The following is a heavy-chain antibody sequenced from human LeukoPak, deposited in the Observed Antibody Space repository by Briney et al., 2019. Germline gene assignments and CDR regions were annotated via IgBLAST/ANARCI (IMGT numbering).Heavy chain of an antibody. D-gene: IGHD6-6*01. CDR3: AREFEYSTSGAGY. J-gene: IGHJ4*02. CDR2: MSILSGIT. CDR1: GFPFSGYS. Sequence: PGGSLRLSCAGSGFPFSGYSMNWVRQTPGKGLEWVSSMSILSGITYYAESVKGRFTVSRDNAKNLQHLQMNSLRVEDTAIYYCAREFEYSTSGAGYWGQGTLVTVSS. V-gene: IGHV3-21*01.